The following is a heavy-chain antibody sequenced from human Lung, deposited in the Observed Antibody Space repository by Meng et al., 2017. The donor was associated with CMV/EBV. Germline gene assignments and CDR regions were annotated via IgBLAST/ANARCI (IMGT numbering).Heavy chain of an antibody. Sequence: ASVXVSCNSSGYTFTSYDINWVRQATGQGLEWMGWMNPNSGNTGYAQKFQGRVTITRNTSISTAYMELSSLRSEDTAVYYCARIGGGNRGDFDYWGQGTLVTVSS. CDR2: MNPNSGNT. CDR1: GYTFTSYD. V-gene: IGHV1-8*03. CDR3: ARIGGGNRGDFDY. D-gene: IGHD2-15*01. J-gene: IGHJ4*02.